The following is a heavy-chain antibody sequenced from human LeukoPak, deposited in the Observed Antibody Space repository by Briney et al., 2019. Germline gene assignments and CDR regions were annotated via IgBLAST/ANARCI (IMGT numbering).Heavy chain of an antibody. J-gene: IGHJ4*02. D-gene: IGHD3-22*01. Sequence: ASVTVSCKSSGYTFTIYYMHWVRQAPGQGLEWMGIINPSGGSTSYAQKFQGRVTMTRDTSTSTVYMELRSLRSEATAVYYCARDYYDSSGYYYGGFWGQGTLVTVSS. CDR3: ARDYYDSSGYYYGGF. CDR2: INPSGGST. CDR1: GYTFTIYY. V-gene: IGHV1-46*01.